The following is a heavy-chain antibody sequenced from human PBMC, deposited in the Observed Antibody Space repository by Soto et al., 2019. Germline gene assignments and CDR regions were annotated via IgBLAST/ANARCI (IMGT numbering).Heavy chain of an antibody. D-gene: IGHD2-15*01. CDR1: GDSISSRTDY. J-gene: IGHJ4*02. CDR3: ALVVAPPYYFDY. CDR2: IYYSGST. Sequence: SETLSLTCSVSGDSISSRTDYWGWFRQPPGKGLEWIGNIYYSGSTDYNPSLKRRVTISVDTSQNDFSLKLTSVTAADTAVYYCALVVAPPYYFDYWSQGTLVTVSS. V-gene: IGHV4-39*02.